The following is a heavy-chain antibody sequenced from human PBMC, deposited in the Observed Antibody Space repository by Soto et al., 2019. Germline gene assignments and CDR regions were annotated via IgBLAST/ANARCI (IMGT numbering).Heavy chain of an antibody. CDR2: ISYDGSNK. D-gene: IGHD4-17*01. J-gene: IGHJ4*02. V-gene: IGHV3-30*18. CDR1: GFTFSSYG. Sequence: PGGSLRLSCAASGFTFSSYGMHWVRQAPGKGLEWVAVISYDGSNKYYADSVKGRFTVSRDNSKNTLYLQMNSLRAEDTAVYYCAKGLGYGDESSGNYFDYWGQGTLVTVSS. CDR3: AKGLGYGDESSGNYFDY.